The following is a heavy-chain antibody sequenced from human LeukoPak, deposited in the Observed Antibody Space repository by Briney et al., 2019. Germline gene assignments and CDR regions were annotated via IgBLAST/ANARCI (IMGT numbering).Heavy chain of an antibody. D-gene: IGHD3-22*01. J-gene: IGHJ4*02. Sequence: GGSLRLSCAASGFTFSDYYMSWIRQAPGKGLEWVSYISNSSTTIYYADSVKGRFTISRDNAKNSLYLQMNSLRAEDTAVYYCARATYYYDTSAYYYYYWGQGTLVTVSS. V-gene: IGHV3-11*01. CDR1: GFTFSDYY. CDR3: ARATYYYDTSAYYYYY. CDR2: ISNSSTTI.